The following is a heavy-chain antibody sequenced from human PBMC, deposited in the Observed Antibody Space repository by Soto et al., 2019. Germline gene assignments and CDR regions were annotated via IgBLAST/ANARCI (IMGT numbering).Heavy chain of an antibody. Sequence: PGGSLRLSCAASGFTFSSYGMHWVRQAPGKGLEWVAVIWYDGSNKYYADSVKGRFTISRDNSKNTLYLQMNSLRAEDTAVYYCARGLDYGDYDYYGMAVWGQGTTVTVSS. J-gene: IGHJ6*02. CDR1: GFTFSSYG. CDR2: IWYDGSNK. V-gene: IGHV3-33*01. D-gene: IGHD4-17*01. CDR3: ARGLDYGDYDYYGMAV.